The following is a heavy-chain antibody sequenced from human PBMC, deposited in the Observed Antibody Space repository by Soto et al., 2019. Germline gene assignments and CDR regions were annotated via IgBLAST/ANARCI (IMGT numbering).Heavy chain of an antibody. Sequence: SETLSLTCAVSGGSISSGGYSWSWIRQPPGKGLEWIGYIYHSGTTNYNPSLKSRVTMSVDRSKNQFSLELSSVTAADTAVYFCARGEDVGSYYNYWGQGTLVTVSS. D-gene: IGHD3-10*01. J-gene: IGHJ4*02. V-gene: IGHV4-30-2*01. CDR3: ARGEDVGSYYNY. CDR1: GGSISSGGYS. CDR2: IYHSGTT.